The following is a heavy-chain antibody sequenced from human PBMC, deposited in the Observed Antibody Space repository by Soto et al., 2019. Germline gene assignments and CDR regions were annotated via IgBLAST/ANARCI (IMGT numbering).Heavy chain of an antibody. CDR3: AHRALSGSRYYLDF. Sequence: QITLKESGPTLVKPTQTLTLTCSLSGFSLNTRAVGVGWIRQPPGKALEWLALISWDDNKRYRPSLESRLSIAKDTSGNRVVLTMTNVDPLDTATYYCAHRALSGSRYYLDFWGLGTLVTVSS. D-gene: IGHD1-26*01. CDR1: GFSLNTRAVG. V-gene: IGHV2-5*02. J-gene: IGHJ4*02. CDR2: ISWDDNK.